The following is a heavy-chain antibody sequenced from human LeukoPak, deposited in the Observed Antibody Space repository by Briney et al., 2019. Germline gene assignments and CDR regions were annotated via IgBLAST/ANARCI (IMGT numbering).Heavy chain of an antibody. Sequence: GRSLRLSCAASGFTFDDYAMHWVRQAPGKGLEWVSGISWNSGSIGYADSVKGRFTISRDNAKNTLYLQMNSLRAEDTAVYYCARDAVDTANAVWGQGTTVTVSS. D-gene: IGHD5-18*01. CDR2: ISWNSGSI. CDR3: ARDAVDTANAV. J-gene: IGHJ6*02. V-gene: IGHV3-9*01. CDR1: GFTFDDYA.